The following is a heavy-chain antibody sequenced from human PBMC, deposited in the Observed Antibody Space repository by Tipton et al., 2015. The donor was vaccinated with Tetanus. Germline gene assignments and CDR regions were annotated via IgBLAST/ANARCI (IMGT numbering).Heavy chain of an antibody. J-gene: IGHJ4*02. D-gene: IGHD6-19*01. Sequence: LRLSCAVYGGSFSAYFWRWIRQPPGKGLEWIGEISPSGNTNYNPSLKSRVTISADTSRNQFSLTLSSVTAADTAVYYCAGGSGWADFWGQGTQVTVSS. CDR3: AGGSGWADF. V-gene: IGHV4-34*01. CDR1: GGSFSAYF. CDR2: ISPSGNT.